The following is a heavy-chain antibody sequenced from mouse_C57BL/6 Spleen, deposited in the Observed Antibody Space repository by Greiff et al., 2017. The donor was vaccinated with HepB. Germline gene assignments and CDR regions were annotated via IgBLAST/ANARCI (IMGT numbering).Heavy chain of an antibody. CDR2: INPNNGGT. CDR3: ARNLYYDYDDYYAMDY. J-gene: IGHJ4*01. CDR1: GYTFTDYY. D-gene: IGHD2-4*01. V-gene: IGHV1-26*01. Sequence: VQLQQSGPELVKPGASVKISCKASGYTFTDYYMNWVKQSHGKSLEWIGDINPNNGGTSYNQKFKGKATLTVDKSSSTAYMELRSLTSEDSAVYYCARNLYYDYDDYYAMDYWGQGTSVTVSS.